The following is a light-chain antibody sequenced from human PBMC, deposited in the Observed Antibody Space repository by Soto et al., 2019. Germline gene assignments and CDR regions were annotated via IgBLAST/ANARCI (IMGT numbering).Light chain of an antibody. CDR2: KAS. CDR3: QQYDSQSYT. Sequence: DIQMPQSPSTLSASVGDRVTITCRASQSISSWLAWYQQKPGKAPKLLIYKASSLESGVPSRFSGSGSGTEFTLTISSLQPDDFATYYCQQYDSQSYTFGQGTKLEIK. J-gene: IGKJ2*01. V-gene: IGKV1-5*03. CDR1: QSISSW.